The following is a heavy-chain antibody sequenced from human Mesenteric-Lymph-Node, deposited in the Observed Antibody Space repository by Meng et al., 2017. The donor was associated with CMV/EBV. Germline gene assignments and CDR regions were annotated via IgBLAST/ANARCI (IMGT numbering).Heavy chain of an antibody. CDR3: ARDRALGRITGVPTGFDY. CDR1: FTFSRYG. Sequence: FTFSRYGIHWVRQAPGKGLEWVALMWYDGSDAYYPDSVKGRFAVSRDSSKNTLYLQLNSLRAEDTAMYFCARDRALGRITGVPTGFDYWGQGTLVTVSS. J-gene: IGHJ4*02. CDR2: MWYDGSDA. V-gene: IGHV3-33*01. D-gene: IGHD1-14*01.